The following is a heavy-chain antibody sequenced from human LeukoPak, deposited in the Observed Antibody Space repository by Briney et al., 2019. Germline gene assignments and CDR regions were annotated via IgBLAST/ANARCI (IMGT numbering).Heavy chain of an antibody. J-gene: IGHJ4*02. V-gene: IGHV3-21*01. Sequence: GGSLRLSCAASGFTFSSYSMNWVRQAPGKGLEWVSSISSSSSYIYYADSVKGRFTISRDNAKNSLYLQMNSLRAEDTAVYYCAGVFRDFWSGYALDYWGQGTLVTVSS. CDR3: AGVFRDFWSGYALDY. CDR2: ISSSSSYI. CDR1: GFTFSSYS. D-gene: IGHD3-3*01.